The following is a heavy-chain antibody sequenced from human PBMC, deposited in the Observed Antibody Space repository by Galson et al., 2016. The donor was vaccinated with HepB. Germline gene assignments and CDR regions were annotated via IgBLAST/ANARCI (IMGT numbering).Heavy chain of an antibody. Sequence: SETLSLTCTVSGGSISGSSSYWAWIRQSPGKGLEWIGSIFYTGRTYYNPSLKSRVTTSVDTTKNQFTLKLSSVTAADTAVYYCARQGGYAIARTPFDYWGRGTLVTVSS. CDR1: GGSISGSSSY. CDR2: IFYTGRT. V-gene: IGHV4-39*01. J-gene: IGHJ4*02. CDR3: ARQGGYAIARTPFDY. D-gene: IGHD2-8*01.